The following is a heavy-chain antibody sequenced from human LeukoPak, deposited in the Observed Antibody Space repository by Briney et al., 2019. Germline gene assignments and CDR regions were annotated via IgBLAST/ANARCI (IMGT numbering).Heavy chain of an antibody. Sequence: DSAKVSCKASGYTFTGYYMHWVRQAPGQGLEWMGWINPNSGGTNYAQKFQGRVIMTRDTSISTVYMELSRLRSDDTAVYYCARAASGGYDYWGQGTLVTVSS. CDR1: GYTFTGYY. J-gene: IGHJ4*02. D-gene: IGHD2-15*01. V-gene: IGHV1-2*02. CDR3: ARAASGGYDY. CDR2: INPNSGGT.